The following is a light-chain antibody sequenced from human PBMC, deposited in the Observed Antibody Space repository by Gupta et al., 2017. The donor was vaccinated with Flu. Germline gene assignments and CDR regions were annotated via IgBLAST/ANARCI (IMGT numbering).Light chain of an antibody. CDR3: QQYNNWSPNT. J-gene: IGKJ2*01. Sequence: ILLTQPPASLPVSPGERATLSCRASESVSYKLAWYQQQPGQAPRLLIYRASTRATSVPAGISGSGSGADFTLTISSMQYEDFAVYDCQQYNNWSPNTFGQGTKLEIK. CDR1: ESVSYK. CDR2: RAS. V-gene: IGKV3-15*01.